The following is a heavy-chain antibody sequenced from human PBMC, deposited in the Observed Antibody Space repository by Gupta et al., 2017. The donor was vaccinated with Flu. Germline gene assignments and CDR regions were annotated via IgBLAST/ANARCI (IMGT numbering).Heavy chain of an antibody. V-gene: IGHV4-34*01. CDR1: GGSFSGYY. CDR2: INHSGST. Sequence: QVQLQQWGAGLLKPSETLSLTCAVYGGSFSGYYWSWIRQPPGKGLEWIGEINHSGSTNYNPSRKSRVTISVDTSKNQCALKLSSVTAAETAVYYCARWRLRTYYYYYGMDVWGQGTTVTVSS. J-gene: IGHJ6*02. CDR3: ARWRLRTYYYYYGMDV. D-gene: IGHD5-12*01.